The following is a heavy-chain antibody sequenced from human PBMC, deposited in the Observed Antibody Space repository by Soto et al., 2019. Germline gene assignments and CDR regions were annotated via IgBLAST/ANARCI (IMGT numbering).Heavy chain of an antibody. D-gene: IGHD2-15*01. CDR1: GYTFTSYG. CDR2: ISAYNGNT. V-gene: IGHV1-18*01. CDR3: ASGVLGYCSGGSCYSVNDAFDI. Sequence: ASVKVSCKASGYTFTSYGISWVRQAPGQGLEWMGWISAYNGNTNYAQKLQGRVTMTTDTSTSTAYMELRSLRSDDTAVYYCASGVLGYCSGGSCYSVNDAFDIWGQGTMVTVSS. J-gene: IGHJ3*02.